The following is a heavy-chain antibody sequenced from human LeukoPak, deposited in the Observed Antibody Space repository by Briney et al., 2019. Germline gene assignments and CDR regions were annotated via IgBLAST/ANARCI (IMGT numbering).Heavy chain of an antibody. Sequence: ASVKVSCKASGYTFTSYYMHWVRQAPGQGLEWMGIINPSGGSTSYAQKFQGRVTMTRDMSTSTVYMELSSLRSEDTAVYYCARVRGSGWPVGIFDYWGQGTLVTVSS. V-gene: IGHV1-46*01. CDR3: ARVRGSGWPVGIFDY. D-gene: IGHD6-19*01. J-gene: IGHJ4*02. CDR2: INPSGGST. CDR1: GYTFTSYY.